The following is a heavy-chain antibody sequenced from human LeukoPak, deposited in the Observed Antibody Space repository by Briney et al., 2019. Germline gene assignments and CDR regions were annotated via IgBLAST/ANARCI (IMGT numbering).Heavy chain of an antibody. D-gene: IGHD1-1*01. CDR3: VVQGWVFRAPTQYYFDY. J-gene: IGHJ4*02. V-gene: IGHV3-64D*06. CDR1: GFTFSSYA. Sequence: GGSLRLSCSASGFTFSSYAMHWVRQAPGKGLEYVSAISSNGGSRYYADSVKGRFTISRDNSNNTLYLQMSSLRAEDTAVYYCVVQGWVFRAPTQYYFDYWGQGTLVTVSS. CDR2: ISSNGGSR.